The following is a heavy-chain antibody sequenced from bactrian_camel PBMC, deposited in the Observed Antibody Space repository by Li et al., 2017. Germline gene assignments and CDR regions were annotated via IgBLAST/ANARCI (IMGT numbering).Heavy chain of an antibody. Sequence: HVQLVESGGDSVQAGGSLRLSCAAADDTNSSNCVGWFRQAPGKEREGVAAIYPSGSTKYYADSEKGRFTISQDNAKNMVYLQVNSLKAEDTATYYCAAGWSFGVGTLLRRHYNYWGQGTQVTVS. J-gene: IGHJ4*01. V-gene: IGHV3S1*01. CDR2: IYPSGSTK. CDR3: AAGWSFGVGTLLRRHYNY. CDR1: DDTNSSNC. D-gene: IGHD3*01.